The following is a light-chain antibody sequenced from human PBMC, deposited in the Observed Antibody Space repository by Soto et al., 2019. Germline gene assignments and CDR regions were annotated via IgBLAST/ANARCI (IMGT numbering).Light chain of an antibody. J-gene: IGKJ5*01. CDR2: GAS. CDR3: QQYNNWPIT. CDR1: QSVSSN. V-gene: IGKV3-15*01. Sequence: EIVMTQSPATLSVSPGERATLSCRASQSVSSNLAWYQQKPGQAPRLLIYGASTRATGIPARFSGSGSGTEFTLTISSLQSEHFAVYYCQQYNNWPITFGQGTRLEMK.